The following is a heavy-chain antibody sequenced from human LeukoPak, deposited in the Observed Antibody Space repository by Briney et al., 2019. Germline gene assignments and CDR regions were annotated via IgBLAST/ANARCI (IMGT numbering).Heavy chain of an antibody. Sequence: PGGSLGLYCAASGLTLSYYWMSWVRQAPGKGLEWVANINQDGSEKYYVDYVKGRFTISRDNAKNSLYLQMNSLRAEDAAVYYCATYYYDNTGLIWGQGTLVTVSS. D-gene: IGHD3-22*01. CDR2: INQDGSEK. CDR3: ATYYYDNTGLI. V-gene: IGHV3-7*01. CDR1: GLTLSYYW. J-gene: IGHJ4*02.